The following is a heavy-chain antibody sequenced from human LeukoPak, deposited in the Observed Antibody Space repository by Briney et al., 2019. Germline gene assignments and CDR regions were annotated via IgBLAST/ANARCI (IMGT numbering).Heavy chain of an antibody. CDR3: ARFKNSSSWHDAFDI. CDR2: INHSGST. V-gene: IGHV4-34*01. J-gene: IGHJ3*02. Sequence: SETLSLTCAVYGGSFSGYYWSWIRQPPGKGLEWIGEINHSGSTNYNPSPKSRVTISVDTSKNQFSLKLSSVTAADTAVYYCARFKNSSSWHDAFDIWGQGTMVTVSS. D-gene: IGHD6-13*01. CDR1: GGSFSGYY.